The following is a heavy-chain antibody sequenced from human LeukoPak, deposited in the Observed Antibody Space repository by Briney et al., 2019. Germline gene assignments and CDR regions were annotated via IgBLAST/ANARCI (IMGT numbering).Heavy chain of an antibody. CDR2: INSDGSTI. Sequence: GGSLRLSCAASGVNFGSSWMHWVRQAPGKGLVWVSRINSDGSTIEYANSVEGRFTISRDNAKNTLYLQMNSLRAEDTAVYYCTRAKNYAIDIWGQGTMVTVSS. CDR3: TRAKNYAIDI. J-gene: IGHJ3*02. D-gene: IGHD5-24*01. CDR1: GVNFGSSW. V-gene: IGHV3-74*03.